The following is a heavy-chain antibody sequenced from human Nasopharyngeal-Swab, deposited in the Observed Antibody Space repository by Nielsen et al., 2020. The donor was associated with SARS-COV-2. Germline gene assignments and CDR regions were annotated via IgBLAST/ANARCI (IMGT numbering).Heavy chain of an antibody. D-gene: IGHD1-7*01. Sequence: GESLKISCAASGFTFSSYSMNWVRQAPGKGLEWVSSISSSSSYIYYADSVKGRCTISRDNAKNSLYLQMNSLRAEDTAVYYCVGNNWNYGGVGYWGQGTLVTVSS. CDR3: VGNNWNYGGVGY. J-gene: IGHJ4*02. V-gene: IGHV3-21*01. CDR1: GFTFSSYS. CDR2: ISSSSSYI.